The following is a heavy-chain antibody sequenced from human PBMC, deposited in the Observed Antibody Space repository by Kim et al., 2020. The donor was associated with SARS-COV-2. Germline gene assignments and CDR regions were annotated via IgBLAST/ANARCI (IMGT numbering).Heavy chain of an antibody. CDR3: ARARGVGASGFDN. Sequence: YGDCVKGRFTISRDLAKKSLYLKMNTLRVQDTAVYYCARARGVGASGFDNWGQGALVTVSS. D-gene: IGHD1-26*01. V-gene: IGHV3-7*03. J-gene: IGHJ4*02.